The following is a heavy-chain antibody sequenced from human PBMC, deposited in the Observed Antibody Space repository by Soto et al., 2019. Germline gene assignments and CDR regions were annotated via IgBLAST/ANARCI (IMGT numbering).Heavy chain of an antibody. CDR2: INQDGSEK. Sequence: EVQLRESGGGLVQPGGSLRLSCAASGFTFSTYWMDWVRQTPGKGLEWVANINQDGSEKNYVDSVKGRFTIYRDNAKNSLYLQMSRLTAEDSALYYCSSSLNSWGQGTLVTVSS. J-gene: IGHJ4*02. V-gene: IGHV3-7*01. CDR1: GFTFSTYW. CDR3: SSSLNS.